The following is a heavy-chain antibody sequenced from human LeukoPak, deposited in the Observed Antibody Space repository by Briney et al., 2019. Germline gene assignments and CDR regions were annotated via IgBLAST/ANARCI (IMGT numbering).Heavy chain of an antibody. CDR1: GFIFSSYA. CDR2: ISSNGGST. D-gene: IGHD3-10*01. Sequence: GGSLRLSRSVSGFIFSSYAMHWVRQAPGKGLEYVSAISSNGGSTYYADSVKGRFTISRDSAKNSLYLQMNFLRTEDTAVYYCARDLSTMVRGLISHYFDYWGQGTPVTVSS. J-gene: IGHJ4*02. CDR3: ARDLSTMVRGLISHYFDY. V-gene: IGHV3-64*04.